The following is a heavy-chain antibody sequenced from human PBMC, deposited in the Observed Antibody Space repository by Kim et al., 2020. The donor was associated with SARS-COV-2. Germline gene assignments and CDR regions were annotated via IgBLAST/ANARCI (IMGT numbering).Heavy chain of an antibody. CDR2: ISSSGSTI. V-gene: IGHV3-48*03. Sequence: GGSLRLSCAASGFTFSSYEMNWVRQAPGKGLEWVSYISSSGSTIYYADSVKGRFTISRDNAKNSLYLQMNSLRAEDTAVYYCARDRARSKYSSLSFTQTDYLYYWGQGTLVTVSS. D-gene: IGHD6-6*01. J-gene: IGHJ4*02. CDR3: ARDRARSKYSSLSFTQTDYLYY. CDR1: GFTFSSYE.